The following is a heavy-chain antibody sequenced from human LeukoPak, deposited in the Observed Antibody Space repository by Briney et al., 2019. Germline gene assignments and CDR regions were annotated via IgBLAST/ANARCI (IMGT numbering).Heavy chain of an antibody. CDR1: GVSFSGYY. CDR2: MNPSGST. CDR3: ARGRQDVTMIVVGMTAVSSYLDV. V-gene: IGHV4-34*01. Sequence: SETLSLTCAVYGVSFSGYYWTWIRQTPGKGLEWMGEMNPSGSTNYNPSLKTRVPISVDISTNQFPLKLSSVTAADTALYYCARGRQDVTMIVVGMTAVSSYLDVWGKGTTVTVS. D-gene: IGHD3-22*01. J-gene: IGHJ6*03.